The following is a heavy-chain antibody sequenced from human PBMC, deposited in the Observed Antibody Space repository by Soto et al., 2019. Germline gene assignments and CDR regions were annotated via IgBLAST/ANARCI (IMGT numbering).Heavy chain of an antibody. D-gene: IGHD3-10*01. CDR1: GGTFSSYT. CDR3: AREWVREALVNWFDP. CDR2: IIPILGIA. V-gene: IGHV1-69*08. J-gene: IGHJ5*02. Sequence: QVQLVQSGAEVKKPGSSVKVSCKASGGTFSSYTISWVRQAPGQGLEWMGRIIPILGIANYVQKFQGRVTITADKSTSTVYMELGSLRSEDTAVYYCAREWVREALVNWFDPWGQGTLVTVSS.